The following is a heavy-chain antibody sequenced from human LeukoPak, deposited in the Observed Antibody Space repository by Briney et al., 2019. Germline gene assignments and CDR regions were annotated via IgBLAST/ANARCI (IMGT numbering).Heavy chain of an antibody. CDR2: IWYDGSHK. CDR3: AKDRRSDFVGYFDY. Sequence: PGGSLRLSCVGSGFTFSRFGMHWVRQAPGKGGEGGAYIWYDGSHKYYTDSVKGPFTISRDNSKNTLYLQVNSLRVEDTAVYYCAKDRRSDFVGYFDYWGQGTLVTVSS. CDR1: GFTFSRFG. J-gene: IGHJ4*02. V-gene: IGHV3-30*02. D-gene: IGHD4-23*01.